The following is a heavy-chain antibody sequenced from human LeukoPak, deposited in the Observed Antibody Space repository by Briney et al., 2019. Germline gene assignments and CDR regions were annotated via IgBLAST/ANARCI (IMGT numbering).Heavy chain of an antibody. V-gene: IGHV4-4*07. D-gene: IGHD5-12*01. CDR3: ARGGGYDLTFDY. J-gene: IGHJ4*02. Sequence: PSETLSLTCTVSGGFIGSYYWNWIRQPAGKGLEGIGRIHTSGSTNYNPSLKSRVTLSVDTSKNQFSLKLSSVTAADTAVYYCARGGGYDLTFDYWGQETVVTVSS. CDR1: GGFIGSYY. CDR2: IHTSGST.